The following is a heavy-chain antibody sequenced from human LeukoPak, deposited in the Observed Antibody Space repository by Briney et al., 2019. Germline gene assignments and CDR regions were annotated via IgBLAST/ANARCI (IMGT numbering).Heavy chain of an antibody. CDR3: ATSIATSGHFDY. CDR1: GYSFTNCW. Sequence: PGESLKISCKGSGYSFTNCWIGWVRQMPGKGLEWMRVNYPGDSDTRYSPSFQGQVTISVDKSISTAYLQWSSLKASDTAMYYCATSIATSGHFDYWGQGTLVTVSS. CDR2: NYPGDSDT. D-gene: IGHD6-13*01. J-gene: IGHJ4*02. V-gene: IGHV5-51*01.